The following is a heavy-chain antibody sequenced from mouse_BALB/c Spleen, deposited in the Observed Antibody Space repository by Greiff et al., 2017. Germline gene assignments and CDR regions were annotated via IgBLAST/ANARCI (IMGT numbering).Heavy chain of an antibody. Sequence: QVQLKQSGAELAKPGASVKMSCKASGYTFTSYWMHWVKQRPGQGLEWIGYINPSTGYTEYNQKFKDKATLTADKSSSTAYMQLSSLTSEDSAVYYSARKGSLLSSDNWGAGTPLTVSP. J-gene: IGHJ2*01. CDR3: ARKGSLLSSDN. V-gene: IGHV1-7*01. CDR1: GYTFTSYW. D-gene: IGHD6-1*01. CDR2: INPSTGYT.